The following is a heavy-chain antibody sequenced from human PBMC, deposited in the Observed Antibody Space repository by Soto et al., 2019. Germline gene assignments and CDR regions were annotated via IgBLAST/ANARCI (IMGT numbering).Heavy chain of an antibody. Sequence: QVQLQESGPGLVEPSGTLSLTCGVSGGSISTHNWWSWVRQYPGRGLEWIGEIYHYGGTNYNPSLKSRVTMSVDKSKNQFSLELTSVTAADTAVYYCAREKGAGTYMGFDYWGQGTLVTVSS. CDR2: IYHYGGT. CDR3: AREKGAGTYMGFDY. J-gene: IGHJ4*02. V-gene: IGHV4-4*02. CDR1: GGSISTHNW. D-gene: IGHD3-10*01.